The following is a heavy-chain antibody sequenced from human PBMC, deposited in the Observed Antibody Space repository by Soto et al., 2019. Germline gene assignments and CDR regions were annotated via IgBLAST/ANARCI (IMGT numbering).Heavy chain of an antibody. CDR1: GYTFTSYA. CDR3: ATTNRYDSSGQNWFDP. V-gene: IGHV1-3*01. J-gene: IGHJ5*02. D-gene: IGHD3-22*01. CDR2: INAGNGNT. Sequence: GASVKVSCKASGYTFTSYAMHWVRQAPGQRLEWMGWINAGNGNTKYSQNFQGRVTMTEDTSTDTAYMELSSLRSEDTAVYYCATTNRYDSSGQNWFDPWGQGTLVTVSS.